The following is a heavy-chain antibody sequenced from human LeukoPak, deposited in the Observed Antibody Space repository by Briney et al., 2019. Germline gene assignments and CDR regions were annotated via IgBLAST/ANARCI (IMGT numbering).Heavy chain of an antibody. V-gene: IGHV4-34*01. Sequence: SETLSLICTVYGGSFSGYYWSWIRQPPGKGLEWIGEINHSGSTNYNPSLKSRVTISVDTSKNQFSLKLSSVTAADTAVYYCARPRLLYGSGPTLVWGPGTLVTVSS. CDR1: GGSFSGYY. CDR3: ARPRLLYGSGPTLV. J-gene: IGHJ4*02. D-gene: IGHD3-10*01. CDR2: INHSGST.